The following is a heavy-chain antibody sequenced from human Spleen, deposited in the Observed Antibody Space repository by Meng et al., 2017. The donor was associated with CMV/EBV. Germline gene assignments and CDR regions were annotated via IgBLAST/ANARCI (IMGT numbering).Heavy chain of an antibody. V-gene: IGHV3-21*01. D-gene: IGHD2/OR15-2a*01. J-gene: IGHJ3*02. Sequence: GESLKISCVDSGITFSMYWMSWVRQAPGKGLEWVSSISSSSRYIYYADSVKGRFTISRDNARDTLFLQMTSLTVEDTALYFCATSRRISAFDIWGQGTMVTVSS. CDR3: ATSRRISAFDI. CDR1: GITFSMYW. CDR2: ISSSSRYI.